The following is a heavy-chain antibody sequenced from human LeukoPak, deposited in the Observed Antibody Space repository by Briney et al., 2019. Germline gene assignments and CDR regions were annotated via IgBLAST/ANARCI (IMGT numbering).Heavy chain of an antibody. CDR1: GLTFSSYS. Sequence: GGSLRLSCAASGLTFSSYSMNWVRQAPGKGLEWVSYISISSRYIYYADSLKGRFTISRDNAKSSLYLQMSSLRAEDTAVYYFASAGYYKRSGYTYYFHYWGQGTVVTVSS. V-gene: IGHV3-21*01. D-gene: IGHD3-22*01. CDR3: ASAGYYKRSGYTYYFHY. J-gene: IGHJ4*02. CDR2: ISISSRYI.